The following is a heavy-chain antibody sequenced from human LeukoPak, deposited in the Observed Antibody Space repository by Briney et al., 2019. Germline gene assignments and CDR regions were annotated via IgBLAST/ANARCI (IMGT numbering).Heavy chain of an antibody. Sequence: GGSLRLSCAASGFTFSSYWMHWVRQAPGKGLVWVSRINSDGSSTSYADSVKGRFTISRDSAKNTLYLQMNSLRAEDTAVYYCARDPGHCSSTSCSPNFDYWGQGTLVTVSS. CDR3: ARDPGHCSSTSCSPNFDY. J-gene: IGHJ4*02. D-gene: IGHD2-2*01. CDR1: GFTFSSYW. CDR2: INSDGSST. V-gene: IGHV3-74*01.